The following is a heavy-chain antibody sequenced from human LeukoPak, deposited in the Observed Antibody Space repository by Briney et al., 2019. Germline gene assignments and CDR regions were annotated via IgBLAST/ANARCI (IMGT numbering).Heavy chain of an antibody. CDR2: IKLDGSEE. Sequence: PGESLRLSCAASGFSLSNYWMSWVRQAPGKGLEWVAKIKLDGSEEYYVDSVKGRFTISRDNAKNSLYLQMNSLRAEDTAVYYCARDYTSSGWYPGHFDYWGQGTLVTVSS. V-gene: IGHV3-7*01. CDR3: ARDYTSSGWYPGHFDY. J-gene: IGHJ4*02. CDR1: GFSLSNYW. D-gene: IGHD6-19*01.